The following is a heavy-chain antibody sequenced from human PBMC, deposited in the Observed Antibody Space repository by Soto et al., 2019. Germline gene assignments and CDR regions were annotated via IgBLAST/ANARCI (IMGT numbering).Heavy chain of an antibody. D-gene: IGHD6-19*01. CDR2: ISSSSSYI. CDR3: ARDQVAGTRYFDL. J-gene: IGHJ2*01. V-gene: IGHV3-21*01. Sequence: GGSLRLSCAASGFTFSSYSMNWVRQAPGKGLEWVSSISSSSSYIYYADSVKGRFTISRDNAKNSLYLQMNSLRAEGTAVYYCARDQVAGTRYFDLWGRGTLVTVSS. CDR1: GFTFSSYS.